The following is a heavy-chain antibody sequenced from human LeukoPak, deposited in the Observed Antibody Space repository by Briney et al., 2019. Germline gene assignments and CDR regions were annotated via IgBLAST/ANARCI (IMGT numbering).Heavy chain of an antibody. CDR2: IYYSGST. Sequence: SETLSLTCTVSGGSISSYYWSWIRQPPGKGLEWIGYIYYSGSTNYNPSLKSRVTISVDTSKNQFSLKLSSVTAADTAVYYCARERPHSSSWPHRHYGMDVWGQGTTVTVSS. J-gene: IGHJ6*02. V-gene: IGHV4-59*01. D-gene: IGHD6-13*01. CDR1: GGSISSYY. CDR3: ARERPHSSSWPHRHYGMDV.